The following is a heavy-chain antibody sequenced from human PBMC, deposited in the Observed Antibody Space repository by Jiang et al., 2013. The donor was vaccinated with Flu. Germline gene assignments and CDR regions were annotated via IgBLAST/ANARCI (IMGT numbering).Heavy chain of an antibody. CDR1: GYSFTTYS. V-gene: IGHV7-4-1*02. Sequence: VQSGSELKKPGASVKISCKTSGYSFTTYSINWVRQAPGQGLEWMGWINPNTGNPVYAQGFTGRFVLSLDTSVSTAYLQINNLEAEDTAVYYCARRSPTDYWGQGTLVTVSS. CDR3: ARRSPTDY. CDR2: INPNTGNP. D-gene: IGHD4-17*01. J-gene: IGHJ1*01.